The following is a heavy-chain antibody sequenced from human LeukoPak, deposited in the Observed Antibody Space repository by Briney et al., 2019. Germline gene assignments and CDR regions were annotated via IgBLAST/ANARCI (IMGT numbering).Heavy chain of an antibody. V-gene: IGHV4-59*07. J-gene: IGHJ4*02. CDR2: IYYSGPT. Sequence: ASDTLSLTCTVSGGSINSDYWSWIRQPPGKGLEWIGWIYYSGPTNYNPSLKSRVTISVGTSKSQFSLNLNSVTAADTAVYYCARGSRSLLWDYWGQGILVTVSS. D-gene: IGHD2-21*01. CDR3: ARGSRSLLWDY. CDR1: GGSINSDY.